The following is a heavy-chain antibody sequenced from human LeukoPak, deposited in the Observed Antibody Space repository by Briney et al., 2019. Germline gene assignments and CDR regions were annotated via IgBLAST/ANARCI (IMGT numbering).Heavy chain of an antibody. V-gene: IGHV1-3*03. D-gene: IGHD3-22*01. CDR2: INAGNGNT. CDR3: ARAHYYDSSAMVSFFDY. J-gene: IGHJ4*02. CDR1: GYTFTSYA. Sequence: GASVKVSCKASGYTFTSYAMHWVRQAPGQRLEWMGWINAGNGNTKYSQEFQGRVTITRDTSASTAYMELSSLRSEDMAVYYCARAHYYDSSAMVSFFDYWGQGTLVTVSS.